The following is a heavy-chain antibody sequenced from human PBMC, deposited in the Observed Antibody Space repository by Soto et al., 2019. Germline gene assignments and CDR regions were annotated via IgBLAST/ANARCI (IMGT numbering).Heavy chain of an antibody. CDR3: ARDVTIFGVVTPYYYGMDV. J-gene: IGHJ6*02. Sequence: GGSLRLSCAASGFTFGSYSMNWVRQAPGKGLEWVSSISISSSYIYYADSVKGRFTISRDNAKNSLYLQMNSLRAEDTAVYYCARDVTIFGVVTPYYYGMDVWGQGTTVTVSS. D-gene: IGHD3-3*01. CDR2: ISISSSYI. CDR1: GFTFGSYS. V-gene: IGHV3-21*01.